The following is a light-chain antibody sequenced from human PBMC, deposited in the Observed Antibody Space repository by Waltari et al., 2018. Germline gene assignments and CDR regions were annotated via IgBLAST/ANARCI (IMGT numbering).Light chain of an antibody. CDR2: EVF. V-gene: IGLV2-23*02. Sequence: QFALNSPSPRVWTPGSSITITWHGTHTDFGQLCIFPWYQQHPGEAPNLLSGEVFKRPPETSSRFSGAKSGSTASLTISGLQPEDEADYYCCSYAGRGTYVFGSGTKVTVL. CDR3: CSYAGRGTYV. CDR1: HTDFGQLCI. J-gene: IGLJ1*01.